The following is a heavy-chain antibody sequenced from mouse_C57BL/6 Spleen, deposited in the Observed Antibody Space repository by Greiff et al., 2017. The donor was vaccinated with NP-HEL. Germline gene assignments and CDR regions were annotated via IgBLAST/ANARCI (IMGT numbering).Heavy chain of an antibody. V-gene: IGHV5-4*01. CDR3: ARDEGATVPFAY. Sequence: EVQLVESGGGLVKPGGSLKLSCAASGFTFSSYAMSWVRQTPEKRLEWVATISDGGSYTYYPDNVKGRFTISRDNAKNNLYLQMSHLKSEDTAMYYCARDEGATVPFAYWGQGTLVTVSA. CDR2: ISDGGSYT. D-gene: IGHD1-1*01. J-gene: IGHJ3*01. CDR1: GFTFSSYA.